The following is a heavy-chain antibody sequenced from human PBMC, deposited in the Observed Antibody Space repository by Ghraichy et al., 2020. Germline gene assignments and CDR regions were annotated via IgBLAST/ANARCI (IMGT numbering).Heavy chain of an antibody. CDR3: ARGAFGHVNLPIDY. CDR2: ISSSSSYI. Sequence: GGSLRLSCAASGFTFSSYSMNWVRQAPGKGLEWVSSISSSSSYIYYADSVKGRFTISRDNAKNSLYLQMNSLRAEDTAVYYCARGAFGHVNLPIDYWGQGTLVTVSS. V-gene: IGHV3-21*06. D-gene: IGHD3-16*01. J-gene: IGHJ4*02. CDR1: GFTFSSYS.